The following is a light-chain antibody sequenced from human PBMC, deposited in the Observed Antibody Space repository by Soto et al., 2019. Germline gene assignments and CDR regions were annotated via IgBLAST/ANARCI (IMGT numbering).Light chain of an antibody. CDR2: EVS. Sequence: QSVLTQPASVSGSPGQSITISCTGTSSDIGSYNLVSWYQHHPGKAPKVLIYEVSKRPSGVSTHFSGSKSGNTASLTISGLQAEDEADYYCCSYAGSSTLVFGGGTKLTVL. J-gene: IGLJ3*02. CDR1: SSDIGSYNL. CDR3: CSYAGSSTLV. V-gene: IGLV2-23*02.